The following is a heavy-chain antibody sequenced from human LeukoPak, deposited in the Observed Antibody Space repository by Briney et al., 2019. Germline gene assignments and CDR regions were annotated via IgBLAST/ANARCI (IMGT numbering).Heavy chain of an antibody. Sequence: ASVKVSCKASGGTFSNYAISGVRQAPGQGLEWMGGIIPIFGTANYAQKFQGRVTITADESTSTAYMELSSLRSEDTAVYYCARATYYDSEGHYFDYWGQGTLVTVSS. CDR3: ARATYYDSEGHYFDY. V-gene: IGHV1-69*13. D-gene: IGHD3-22*01. CDR1: GGTFSNYA. J-gene: IGHJ4*02. CDR2: IIPIFGTA.